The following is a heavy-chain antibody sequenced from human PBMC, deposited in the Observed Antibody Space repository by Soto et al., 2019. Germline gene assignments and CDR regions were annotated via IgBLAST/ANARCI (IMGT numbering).Heavy chain of an antibody. CDR3: AKAPHASDYAGRGFDF. Sequence: EVQLLESGGGLEQPGGSLRLSCAASGFNFDSYAMGWVRQAPGKGLEWVSAISSRGDRVYYADSVKGRSTISRDNSQNTLFLQMNSLRAEDTAVFYCAKAPHASDYAGRGFDFWGQGTLVTVSS. CDR2: ISSRGDRV. D-gene: IGHD5-12*01. V-gene: IGHV3-23*01. CDR1: GFNFDSYA. J-gene: IGHJ4*02.